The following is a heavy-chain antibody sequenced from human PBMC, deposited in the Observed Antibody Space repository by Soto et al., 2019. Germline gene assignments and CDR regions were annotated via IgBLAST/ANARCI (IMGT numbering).Heavy chain of an antibody. CDR1: GGSISSYY. CDR3: ARVGRNFDAFDI. Sequence: QVQLQESGPGLVKPSETLSLTCTVSGGSISSYYWSWIRQPPGKGLEWIGYIYYSGSTNYNPSLKSRVTISVDTSKNQCSLKLSSVTAADTAVYYCARVGRNFDAFDIWGQGTMVTVSS. D-gene: IGHD3-10*01. J-gene: IGHJ3*02. V-gene: IGHV4-59*01. CDR2: IYYSGST.